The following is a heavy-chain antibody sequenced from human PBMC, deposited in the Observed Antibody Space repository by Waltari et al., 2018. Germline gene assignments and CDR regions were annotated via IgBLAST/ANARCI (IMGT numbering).Heavy chain of an antibody. J-gene: IGHJ3*02. CDR3: TISIRVSGFDI. V-gene: IGHV1-69*08. CDR1: GGTFSSYT. Sequence: QVQLVQSGAEVKKPGSSVKVSCKASGGTFSSYTISWVRQAPGQGLEWMGRISPILGTANDASKFQGRVTITADKSTSTAYMELSSLKTEDTAVYYCTISIRVSGFDIWGQGTMVTVSS. D-gene: IGHD3-3*02. CDR2: ISPILGTA.